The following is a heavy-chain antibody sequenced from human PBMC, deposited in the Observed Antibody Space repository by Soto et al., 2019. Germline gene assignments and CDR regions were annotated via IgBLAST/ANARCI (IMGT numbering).Heavy chain of an antibody. CDR3: ARYPSYFFDSSGYPRGCGP. Sequence: EMQLVESGGGLVKPWGSLRLSCAAAGISFRRSSMNWVRQAPAKGRDWVSSISSGSTYIYYADSVKGRFTISRDNAKNALDLQMNSLRAEDTAVYYCARYPSYFFDSSGYPRGCGPWGQGTLVTVSS. D-gene: IGHD3-22*01. CDR1: GISFRRSS. V-gene: IGHV3-21*06. CDR2: ISSGSTYI. J-gene: IGHJ5*02.